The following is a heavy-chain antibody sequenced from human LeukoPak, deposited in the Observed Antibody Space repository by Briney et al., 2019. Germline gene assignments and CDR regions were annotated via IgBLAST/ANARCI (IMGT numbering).Heavy chain of an antibody. CDR2: VHLSGAT. CDR1: GGSITTTNW. CDR3: TRESGAFSPFGF. V-gene: IGHV4-4*02. Sequence: SGTLSLTCAVSGGSITTTNWWSWVRQPPGKGLEWIGEVHLSGATNYNLSLESRVSMSIDKSKNHLSLEVTSVTAADTAIYYCTRESGAFSPFGFWGQGTLGTVSS. D-gene: IGHD1-26*01. J-gene: IGHJ4*02.